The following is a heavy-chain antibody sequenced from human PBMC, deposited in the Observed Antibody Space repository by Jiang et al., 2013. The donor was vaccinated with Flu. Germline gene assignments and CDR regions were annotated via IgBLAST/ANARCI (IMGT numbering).Heavy chain of an antibody. V-gene: IGHV4-39*01. CDR1: GGSISSSSYY. J-gene: IGHJ4*02. Sequence: GPGLVKPSETLSLTCTVSGGSISSSSYYWGWIRQPPGKGLEWIGSIYYSGSTYYNPSLKSRVTISVDTSKNQFSLKLSSVTAADTAVYYCARRMATIGSWDFDYWGQGTLVTVSS. CDR3: ARRMATIGSWDFDY. CDR2: IYYSGST. D-gene: IGHD5-24*01.